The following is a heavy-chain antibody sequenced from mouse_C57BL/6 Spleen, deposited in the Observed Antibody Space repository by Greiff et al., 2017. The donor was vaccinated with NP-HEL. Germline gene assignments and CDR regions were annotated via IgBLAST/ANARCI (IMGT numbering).Heavy chain of an antibody. Sequence: QVQLQQPGAELVKPGASVKLSCKASGYTFTSYWMHWVKQRPGQGLEWIGMIHPNSGSTNYNEKFKSKATLTVDKSSSTAYMQLSSLTSEDSAFYYCAVIYYYGSSYLTPFAYWGQGTLVTVSA. CDR1: GYTFTSYW. CDR2: IHPNSGST. D-gene: IGHD1-1*01. V-gene: IGHV1-64*01. J-gene: IGHJ3*01. CDR3: AVIYYYGSSYLTPFAY.